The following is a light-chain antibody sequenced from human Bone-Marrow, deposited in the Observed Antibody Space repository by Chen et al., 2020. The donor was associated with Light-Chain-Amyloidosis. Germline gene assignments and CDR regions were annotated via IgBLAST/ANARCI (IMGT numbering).Light chain of an antibody. Sequence: DIVFTQSPGPLSLSPGEGANLSCRASQTISSNYLTWYQQKFGQAPRLLIYGSSSRATGIPDRVTGSGSGTDFTLTIKRLEPEDFAMYYCQQYGTSPLTFGGGTKVEIK. CDR2: GSS. CDR3: QQYGTSPLT. CDR1: QTISSNY. J-gene: IGKJ4*01. V-gene: IGKV3-20*01.